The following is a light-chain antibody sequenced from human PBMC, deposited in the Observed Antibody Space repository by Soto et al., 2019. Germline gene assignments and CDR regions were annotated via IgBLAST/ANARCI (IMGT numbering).Light chain of an antibody. CDR3: QSYGSSLSGYV. CDR2: ENN. V-gene: IGLV1-40*01. J-gene: IGLJ1*01. Sequence: QSVLTQPPSVSEAPGQRVTISCTGSSSNIGAGYEAHWYQQVPGTAPKLLIYENNNRPSGVPDRFSGSKSGTSASLAITGLQAEDEAEYYCQSYGSSLSGYVFGTGTQLTVL. CDR1: SSNIGAGYE.